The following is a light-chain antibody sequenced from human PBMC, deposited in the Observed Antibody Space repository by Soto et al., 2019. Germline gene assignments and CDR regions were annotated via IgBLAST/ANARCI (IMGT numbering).Light chain of an antibody. CDR1: QSVRSN. Sequence: TQSPATLSVSPGERAPLSCRAGQSVRSNLAWYQQKPGQAPRLLIYDASNRATGIPARFSGSGSGTDFTLTISSLEPEDFAVYHCQQRSNWPRTFGQGTKVDIK. J-gene: IGKJ1*01. CDR2: DAS. CDR3: QQRSNWPRT. V-gene: IGKV3-11*01.